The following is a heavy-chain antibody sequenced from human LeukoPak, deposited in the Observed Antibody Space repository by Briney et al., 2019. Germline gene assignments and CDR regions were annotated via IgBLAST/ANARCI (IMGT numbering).Heavy chain of an antibody. J-gene: IGHJ4*02. CDR1: GFTFSSFA. Sequence: GGSLRLSCAASGFTFSSFAMSWVRQAPGKGLEWVSTISGSGGITNYADSVKGRFTFSRDNSKNTLYLQMNSLRAEDTAVYYCAKDLPDYGDYIEGYWGQGTLVTVSS. CDR2: ISGSGGIT. V-gene: IGHV3-23*01. CDR3: AKDLPDYGDYIEGY. D-gene: IGHD4-17*01.